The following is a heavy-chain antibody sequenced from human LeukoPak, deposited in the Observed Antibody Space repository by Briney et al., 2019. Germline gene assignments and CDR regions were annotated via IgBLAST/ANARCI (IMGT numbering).Heavy chain of an antibody. Sequence: GASVNVSRKASGGTFISYAISWVRQAPGQGLEWMGGITPIFGTANYAQKFQGRVTITTDESTSTAYMELSSLRSEDTAVYYCATGTSEARDSLRFDYWGQGTLVTVSS. CDR3: ATGTSEARDSLRFDY. J-gene: IGHJ4*02. CDR2: ITPIFGTA. V-gene: IGHV1-69*05. D-gene: IGHD5-18*01. CDR1: GGTFISYA.